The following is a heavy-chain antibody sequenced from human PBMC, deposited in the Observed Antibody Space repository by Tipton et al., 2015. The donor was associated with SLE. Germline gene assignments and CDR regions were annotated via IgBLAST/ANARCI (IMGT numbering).Heavy chain of an antibody. CDR3: ARAYGSGTYRGIDH. D-gene: IGHD3-10*01. V-gene: IGHV3-33*03. CDR2: IWYDESNK. J-gene: IGHJ4*02. Sequence: SLRLSCAASGFTFSSYGMHWVRQAPGKGLEWVALIWYDESNKYYADSVKGRFTISRDNTKNYVYMQMNSLRPEDTALYYCARAYGSGTYRGIDHWGQGTLVTVSS. CDR1: GFTFSSYG.